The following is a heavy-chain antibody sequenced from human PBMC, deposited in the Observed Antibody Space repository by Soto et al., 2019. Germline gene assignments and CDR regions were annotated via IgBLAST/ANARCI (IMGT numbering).Heavy chain of an antibody. Sequence: QLQESGPGLVKPSETLSLTCTVSNVSISSSYWNWIRQSPGKGLEWIGFAYYSGLTKYNPSLKSRVTMSIDMSKNEFSLKLTSVTTADTAFYFCARDFAGRGPFDPWGPGTLVTVSS. CDR1: NVSISSSY. CDR2: AYYSGLT. J-gene: IGHJ5*01. D-gene: IGHD1-26*01. V-gene: IGHV4-59*01. CDR3: ARDFAGRGPFDP.